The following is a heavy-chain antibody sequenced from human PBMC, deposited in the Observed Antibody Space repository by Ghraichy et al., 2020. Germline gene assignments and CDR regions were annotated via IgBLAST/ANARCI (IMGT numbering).Heavy chain of an antibody. Sequence: GGSLRLSCAASGFTFTNYAMNWVRQAPGKGLEWVSCIGTSDINTYYADSVKGRFTVSRDNSKNTLYLQMNSLRAEDTAVYYCAKTSTLTIKRATTCFDSWGQGTLVTVSS. V-gene: IGHV3-23*01. CDR3: AKTSTLTIKRATTCFDS. CDR2: IGTSDINT. D-gene: IGHD4-17*01. CDR1: GFTFTNYA. J-gene: IGHJ4*02.